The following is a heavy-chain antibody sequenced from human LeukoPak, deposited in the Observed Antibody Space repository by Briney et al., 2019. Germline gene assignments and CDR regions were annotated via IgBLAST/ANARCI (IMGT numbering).Heavy chain of an antibody. Sequence: PGGSLRLSCAASRFTFSSYAMSWVRQAPGKGLEWVSAISGSADRTYYADSVKGRFTISRDNSKNTLYLQMNSLRPEDTAIYYCAKESPYGSGSRNYYFHYWGQGTPVTVSS. CDR1: RFTFSSYA. J-gene: IGHJ4*02. D-gene: IGHD3-10*01. CDR3: AKESPYGSGSRNYYFHY. CDR2: ISGSADRT. V-gene: IGHV3-23*01.